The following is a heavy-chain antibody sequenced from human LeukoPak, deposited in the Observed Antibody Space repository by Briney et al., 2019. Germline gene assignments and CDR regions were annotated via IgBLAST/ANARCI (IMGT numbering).Heavy chain of an antibody. V-gene: IGHV3-48*03. CDR1: GFTFSSYE. Sequence: GGSLRLSCAASGFTFSSYEMNWVRQAPGKGLEWVSYISSSGSTIYYADSVKGRFTISRDNAKNSLYLQMNSLRAEDTAVYYCARIGYSSSSFDYWGQGTLVTVSS. CDR3: ARIGYSSSSFDY. J-gene: IGHJ4*02. CDR2: ISSSGSTI. D-gene: IGHD6-13*01.